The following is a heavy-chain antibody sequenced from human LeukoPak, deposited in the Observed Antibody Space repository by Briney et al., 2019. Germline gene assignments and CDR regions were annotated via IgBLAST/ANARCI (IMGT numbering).Heavy chain of an antibody. CDR3: ARDLYPLVVVPASTRYYFDY. CDR1: GYTFTSYG. J-gene: IGHJ4*02. Sequence: ASVKVSCKASGYTFTSYGISWVRQAPGQGLEWMGWISAYNGNTNYAQKLQGRVTMTTDTSASTAYMELRSLRSDDTAVCYCARDLYPLVVVPASTRYYFDYWGQGTLVTVSS. D-gene: IGHD2-2*01. V-gene: IGHV1-18*01. CDR2: ISAYNGNT.